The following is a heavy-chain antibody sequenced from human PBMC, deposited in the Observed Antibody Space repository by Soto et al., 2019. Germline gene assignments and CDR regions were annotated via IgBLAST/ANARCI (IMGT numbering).Heavy chain of an antibody. CDR1: GGAISGYY. D-gene: IGHD3-3*01. CDR3: ARGQRFSDSFDP. J-gene: IGHJ5*02. CDR2: XXXXXGT. V-gene: IGHV4-4*07. Sequence: SETLSLTCTVSGGAISGYYWTWIRQPAGKGLEWXXXXXXXXGTKYNPYLNSRVDMSLDMSKNQFSLRLNSVTAADTAVYYCARGQRFSDSFDPWGQGTLVTVSS.